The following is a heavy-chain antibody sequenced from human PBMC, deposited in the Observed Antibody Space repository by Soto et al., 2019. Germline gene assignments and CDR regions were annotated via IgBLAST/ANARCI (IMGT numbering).Heavy chain of an antibody. CDR1: GYTFTNYA. V-gene: IGHV1-3*01. Sequence: ASVKVSCKASGYTFTNYAMHWVRQAPGQRLEWMGWINAGNGNTKYSQKFQGRVTITRDTSASTAYMELSSLRSEDTAVYYCARDVHYYDSSGSYYYYYGMDVWGQGTTVTVSS. CDR2: INAGNGNT. CDR3: ARDVHYYDSSGSYYYYYGMDV. J-gene: IGHJ6*02. D-gene: IGHD3-22*01.